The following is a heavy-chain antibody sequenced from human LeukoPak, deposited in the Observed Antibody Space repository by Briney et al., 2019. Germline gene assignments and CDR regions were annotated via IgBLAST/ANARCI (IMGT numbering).Heavy chain of an antibody. Sequence: GGSLRLSCAASGFTFSSYAMSWVRQAPGKGLVWVSRINSDGYSTNYADSVRGRFTISRDNAKNTLYLQLNSLRAEDTAVYYCVRGDYYGLDVWGQGTKVTVSS. CDR1: GFTFSSYA. CDR2: INSDGYST. CDR3: VRGDYYGLDV. J-gene: IGHJ6*02. V-gene: IGHV3-74*01.